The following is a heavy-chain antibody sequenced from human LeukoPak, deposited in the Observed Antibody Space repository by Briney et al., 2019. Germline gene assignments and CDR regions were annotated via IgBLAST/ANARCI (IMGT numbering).Heavy chain of an antibody. D-gene: IGHD4-11*01. CDR1: GYSFTSYW. CDR2: IYPGDSDT. J-gene: IGHJ6*03. Sequence: GESLKISCKGSGYSFTSYWIGWVRQMPGKGLEWMGIIYPGDSDTRYSPSFQGQVTISADKSISTAYLQWSSLKASDTAMYYCARTDYSNYPPYYYYMDVWGEGTTVTVSS. CDR3: ARTDYSNYPPYYYYMDV. V-gene: IGHV5-51*01.